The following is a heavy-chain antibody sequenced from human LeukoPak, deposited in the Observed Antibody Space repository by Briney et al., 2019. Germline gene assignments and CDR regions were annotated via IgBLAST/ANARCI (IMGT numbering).Heavy chain of an antibody. V-gene: IGHV3-30*03. CDR3: ATFYSGSSGYYFDY. Sequence: GGSLRLSCAASGFTFSSYGMHWVRQAPGKGLEWVAVISYDGSNKYYADSVKGRFTISRDNSKNTLYLQMNSLRAEDTAVYYCATFYSGSSGYYFDYWGQGTLVTVSS. D-gene: IGHD1-26*01. CDR1: GFTFSSYG. CDR2: ISYDGSNK. J-gene: IGHJ4*02.